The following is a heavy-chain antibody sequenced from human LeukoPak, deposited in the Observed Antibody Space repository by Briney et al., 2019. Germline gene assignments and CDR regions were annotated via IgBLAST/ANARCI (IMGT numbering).Heavy chain of an antibody. CDR1: GFTFSSYA. D-gene: IGHD1-1*01. J-gene: IGHJ5*02. CDR2: ISYDGSNK. V-gene: IGHV3-30-3*01. CDR3: ARVVLRSWNSNWFDP. Sequence: PGGSLRLSCAASGFTFSSYAMHWVRQAPGKGLEWVAVISYDGSNKYYADSVKGRFTISRDNSKNTLYLQMNSLRAEDTAVYYCARVVLRSWNSNWFDPWGQGTLVTVSS.